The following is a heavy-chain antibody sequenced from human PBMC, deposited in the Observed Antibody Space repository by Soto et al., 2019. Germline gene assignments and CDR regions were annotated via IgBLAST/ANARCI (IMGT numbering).Heavy chain of an antibody. Sequence: SETLSLTCTVSGGSISSYYWSWIRQPAGKGLEWIGRFYTSGSTNYNPSLKSRVTISVDTSKNQFSLKLSSVTAADTAVYYCARDRAPYYYDSSGYSLSYYYGMDVWGQGTTVT. V-gene: IGHV4-4*07. CDR1: GGSISSYY. CDR2: FYTSGST. D-gene: IGHD3-22*01. CDR3: ARDRAPYYYDSSGYSLSYYYGMDV. J-gene: IGHJ6*02.